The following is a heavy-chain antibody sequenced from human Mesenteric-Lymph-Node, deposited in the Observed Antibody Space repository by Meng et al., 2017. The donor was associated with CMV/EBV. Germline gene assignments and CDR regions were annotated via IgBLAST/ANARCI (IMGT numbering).Heavy chain of an antibody. CDR1: GFTFSNAW. D-gene: IGHD6-25*01. J-gene: IGHJ4*02. V-gene: IGHV3-21*01. Sequence: GGSLRLSCAASGFTFSNAWMSWVRQAPGKGLEWVSFISSSSRYIYYADSVKGRFTISRDNAKNSLYLQMNSLRAEDTAAYYCARVDYTSDWETFDYWGQGTLVTVSS. CDR3: ARVDYTSDWETFDY. CDR2: ISSSSRYI.